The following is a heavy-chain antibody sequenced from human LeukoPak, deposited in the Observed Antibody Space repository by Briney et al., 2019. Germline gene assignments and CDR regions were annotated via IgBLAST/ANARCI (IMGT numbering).Heavy chain of an antibody. Sequence: PSETLSLTCAVSGDSISSNNWWTWVRQPPGQGLEWIGEIYHTGSTNYNPSLTSRVTISIDMSKNQFSLKLSSVTAADTAVYYCAREWQQLAPGPWGGYYYMDVWGKGTTVTISS. J-gene: IGHJ6*03. V-gene: IGHV4-4*02. CDR3: AREWQQLAPGPWGGYYYMDV. CDR1: GDSISSNNW. D-gene: IGHD6-13*01. CDR2: IYHTGST.